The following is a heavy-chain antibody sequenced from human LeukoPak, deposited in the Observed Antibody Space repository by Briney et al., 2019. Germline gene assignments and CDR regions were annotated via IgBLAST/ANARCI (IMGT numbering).Heavy chain of an antibody. CDR2: ISYDGSNK. J-gene: IGHJ4*02. Sequence: GGSLRLSCAASGFTFSSYAMHWVRQAPGKGLEWVAVISYDGSNKYYADSVKGRFTISRDNSKNTLYLQMNSLRAEDTAVYYCASWYYYGSGSYYRYFDYWGQGTLVTVSS. CDR1: GFTFSSYA. V-gene: IGHV3-30*04. CDR3: ASWYYYGSGSYYRYFDY. D-gene: IGHD3-10*01.